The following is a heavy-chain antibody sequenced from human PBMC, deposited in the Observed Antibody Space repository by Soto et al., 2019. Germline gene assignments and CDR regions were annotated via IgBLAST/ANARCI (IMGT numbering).Heavy chain of an antibody. V-gene: IGHV3-23*01. J-gene: IGHJ4*02. CDR1: GFTFSTYA. CDR3: AKDPRIGIAVAGVFDY. D-gene: IGHD6-19*01. Sequence: EVQLLESGGGLVQPGGSLRLSCAASGFTFSTYAMSWVRQAPGKGLEWVSAISGSGGSTYYADSVKGRFTISRDNSKNTLYLQMNSLRAEDTAGYYCAKDPRIGIAVAGVFDYWGQGTLVTVSS. CDR2: ISGSGGST.